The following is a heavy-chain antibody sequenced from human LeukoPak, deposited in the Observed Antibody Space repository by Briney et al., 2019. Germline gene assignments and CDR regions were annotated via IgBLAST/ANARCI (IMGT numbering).Heavy chain of an antibody. J-gene: IGHJ5*02. CDR1: GFTFSSYS. Sequence: GGSLRLSCAASGFTFSSYSMNWVRQAPGKGLEWVAVIWHDEGEKHYEDSVKGRFSISRDNSQNTLYLQMNSLRAEDTAVYYCARGWAVAGNPNWFDPWGQGTLVTVSS. CDR2: IWHDEGEK. CDR3: ARGWAVAGNPNWFDP. V-gene: IGHV3-33*08. D-gene: IGHD6-19*01.